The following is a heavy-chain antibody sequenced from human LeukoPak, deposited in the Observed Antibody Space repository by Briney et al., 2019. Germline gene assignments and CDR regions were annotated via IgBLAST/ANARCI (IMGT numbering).Heavy chain of an antibody. CDR2: ISGSGGST. D-gene: IGHD1-26*01. CDR3: AKDVGKWESLHFFDY. J-gene: IGHJ4*02. Sequence: GGSLRLSCAASGFTFSSYAMSWVRQAPGKGLEWVSAISGSGGSTYHADSVKSRFTISRDNSKNTLYLQMNSLRAEDTAVYYCAKDVGKWESLHFFDYWGQGTLVTVSS. CDR1: GFTFSSYA. V-gene: IGHV3-23*01.